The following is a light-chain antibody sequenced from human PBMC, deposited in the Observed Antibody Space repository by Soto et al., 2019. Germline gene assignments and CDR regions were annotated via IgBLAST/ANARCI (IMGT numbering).Light chain of an antibody. V-gene: IGKV1-5*01. Sequence: DIQMTQSPSTLSASVGDTVTITCRASQSISSWLAWYQQKPGKAPNLLIFDASTLEGGVPSRFSGSGSGTEFTLTISSLQPDDFATYYCQQYSSYSPYTFGHGTKLEIK. J-gene: IGKJ2*01. CDR3: QQYSSYSPYT. CDR1: QSISSW. CDR2: DAS.